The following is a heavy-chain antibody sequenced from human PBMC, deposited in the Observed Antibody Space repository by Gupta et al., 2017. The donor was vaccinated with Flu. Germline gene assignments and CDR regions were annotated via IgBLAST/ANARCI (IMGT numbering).Heavy chain of an antibody. D-gene: IGHD5-18*01. CDR3: AVQSLYSYGFSFDY. J-gene: IGHJ4*02. Sequence: EVQLLESGGGLVQPGGSLRLSCAASGFSFGSNALSWVRQAPGKGLEWVSAISRSGDNTYYADSVKGRFTISRDNSKNTLYLQMNRLRAEDTAVYYCAVQSLYSYGFSFDYWGQGTLVTVSS. CDR2: ISRSGDNT. CDR1: GFSFGSNA. V-gene: IGHV3-23*01.